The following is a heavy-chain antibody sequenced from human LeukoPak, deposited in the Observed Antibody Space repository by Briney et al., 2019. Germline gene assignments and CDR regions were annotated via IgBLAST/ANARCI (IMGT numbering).Heavy chain of an antibody. J-gene: IGHJ3*02. D-gene: IGHD4-17*01. CDR3: AKGRDGDYRPDAFDI. CDR2: ISAYNGNT. Sequence: ASVKVSCKASGYTFTSYYMHWVRQAPGQGLEWMGWISAYNGNTNYAQKLQGRVTMTTDTSTSTAYMELRSLRSDDTAVYYCAKGRDGDYRPDAFDIWGQGTMVTVSS. CDR1: GYTFTSYY. V-gene: IGHV1-18*04.